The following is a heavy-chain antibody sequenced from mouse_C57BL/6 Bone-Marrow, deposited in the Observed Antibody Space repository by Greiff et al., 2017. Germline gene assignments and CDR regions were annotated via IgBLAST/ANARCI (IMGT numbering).Heavy chain of an antibody. CDR2: IDPENGDT. V-gene: IGHV14-4*01. J-gene: IGHJ3*01. CDR3: TPYDYEGPWFAY. D-gene: IGHD2-4*01. CDR1: GFNIKDDY. Sequence: VQLQQSGAELVRPGASVKLSCTASGFNIKDDYMHWVKQRPEQGLEWIGWIDPENGDTEYASKFQGKATITADTSSNTAYLQLSSLTSGDTAVYYCTPYDYEGPWFAYWGQGTLVTVSA.